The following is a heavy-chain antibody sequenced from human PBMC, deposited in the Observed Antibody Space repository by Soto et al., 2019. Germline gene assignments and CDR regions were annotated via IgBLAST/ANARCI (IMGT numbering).Heavy chain of an antibody. CDR3: ATVAVAGTSPSPDGFDY. D-gene: IGHD6-19*01. J-gene: IGHJ4*02. CDR2: VSAYKGDT. CDR1: GYIFTSYG. Sequence: QVQLVQSGTEVEKPGASVKVSCKASGYIFTSYGISWVRLAPGQGLEWMGWVSAYKGDTKYAQMLQGRLTMTTDTSTRTPYMESRSLTSYDTGMYYCATVAVAGTSPSPDGFDYSGQRTLITVAS. V-gene: IGHV1-18*01.